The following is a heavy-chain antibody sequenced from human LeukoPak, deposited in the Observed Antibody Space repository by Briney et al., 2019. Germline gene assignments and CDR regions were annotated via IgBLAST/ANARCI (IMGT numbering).Heavy chain of an antibody. CDR2: ISPNGVIT. CDR1: GFSVSSNE. Sequence: GGSLRLSCAASGFSVSSNEMRWVRQAPGKGLEWVSGISPNGVITCYADSVKGRFTISRDNSKGTVYLQMNSLRPEDTAVYYCAKDDAWLQYGDWGRGTLVTVSS. D-gene: IGHD5-24*01. J-gene: IGHJ4*02. V-gene: IGHV3-23*01. CDR3: AKDDAWLQYGD.